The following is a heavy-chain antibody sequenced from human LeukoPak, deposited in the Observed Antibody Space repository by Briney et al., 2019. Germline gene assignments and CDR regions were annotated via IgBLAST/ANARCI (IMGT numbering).Heavy chain of an antibody. CDR2: INHSGST. J-gene: IGHJ4*02. CDR3: ARGGRYCTTGVCENPDFDY. D-gene: IGHD2-8*01. Sequence: SETLSLTCAVYGVSFSGYYWSWIRQPPGKGLEWIGEINHSGSTNYNPSLKSRVTTSVEDSKNQFPLKQSSIHTADTAVYYCARGGRYCTTGVCENPDFDYWGQGTLVTVSS. V-gene: IGHV4-34*01. CDR1: GVSFSGYY.